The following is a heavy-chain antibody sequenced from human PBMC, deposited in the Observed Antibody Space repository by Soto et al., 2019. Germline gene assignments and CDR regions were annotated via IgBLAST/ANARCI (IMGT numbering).Heavy chain of an antibody. CDR3: ASSVAKYSYYGRDV. J-gene: IGHJ6*04. Sequence: ASVKVSCKASGYTFTGYSMHWVRQAPGQGLEWMGWIIPNCGTAGYVKKFQGRVTMTADESMSTAYMELSSLRSEDTAVYYCASSVAKYSYYGRDVWGKGTPVTSPQ. D-gene: IGHD5-12*01. CDR2: IIPNCGTA. CDR1: GYTFTGYS. V-gene: IGHV1-69*13.